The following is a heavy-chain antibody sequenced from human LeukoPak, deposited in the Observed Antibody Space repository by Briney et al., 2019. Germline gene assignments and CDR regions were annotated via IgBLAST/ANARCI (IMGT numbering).Heavy chain of an antibody. V-gene: IGHV4-34*01. D-gene: IGHD6-19*01. CDR2: INHSGST. Sequence: SETLSLTCAVYGGSFSGYYWSWIRQPPGKGLEWIGVINHSGSTNYNPSLKSRVTISVDTSKNQFSLKLSSVTAADTAVYYCARVAGYSSGWYEKPFDYWGQGTLVTVSS. CDR3: ARVAGYSSGWYEKPFDY. J-gene: IGHJ4*02. CDR1: GGSFSGYY.